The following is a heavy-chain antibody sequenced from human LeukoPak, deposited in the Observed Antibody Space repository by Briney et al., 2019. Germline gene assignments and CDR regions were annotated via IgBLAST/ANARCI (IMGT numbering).Heavy chain of an antibody. CDR1: GFTICSKN. Sequence: GGSLSFTCAASGFTICSKNMSWVRQAPGKGLEWVSYISSGSSNIYYADSVKGRFTISRDNAKNSLYLQMSSLRDEDTAVYYCARTPMHSRRWFHCDRWGRSPVVSVSS. CDR2: ISSGSSNI. J-gene: IGHJ1*01. CDR3: ARTPMHSRRWFHCDR. D-gene: IGHD6-13*01. V-gene: IGHV3-48*02.